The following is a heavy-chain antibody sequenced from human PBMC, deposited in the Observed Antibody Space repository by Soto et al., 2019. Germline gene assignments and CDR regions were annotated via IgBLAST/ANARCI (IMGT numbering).Heavy chain of an antibody. J-gene: IGHJ4*02. V-gene: IGHV3-30*18. CDR3: AKNGSHNFDY. CDR2: MSYAGSNE. Sequence: QVQLVESGGGVVQPGRSLRLSCAASGFTFSHYAMHWVRQAPGKGLEWVALMSYAGSNEYYAYSVKGRFTISRDTSKNTLYLQMNSLRAEETAVYYCAKNGSHNFDYWGQGTLVTVSS. CDR1: GFTFSHYA. D-gene: IGHD1-26*01.